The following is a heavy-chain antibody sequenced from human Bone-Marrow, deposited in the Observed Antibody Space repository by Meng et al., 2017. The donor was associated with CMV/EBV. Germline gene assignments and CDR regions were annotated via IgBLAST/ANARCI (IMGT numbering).Heavy chain of an antibody. CDR2: IYYSGST. D-gene: IGHD3-9*01. V-gene: IGHV4-59*01. CDR1: GGSISSYY. CDR3: ARVGRSRIGDPFYYDILTGYYYFDY. J-gene: IGHJ4*02. Sequence: GSLRLSCTVSGGSISSYYWSWIRQPPGKGLEWIGYIYYSGSTNYNPSLKSRVTISVDTSKNQFSLKLSSVTAADTAVYYCARVGRSRIGDPFYYDILTGYYYFDYWGQGTLVTVSS.